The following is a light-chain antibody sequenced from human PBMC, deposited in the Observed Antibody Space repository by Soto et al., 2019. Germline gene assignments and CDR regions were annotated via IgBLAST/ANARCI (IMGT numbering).Light chain of an antibody. CDR2: EDN. J-gene: IGLJ3*02. V-gene: IGLV6-57*04. CDR1: SGSIASNY. Sequence: NFILTQPHSVSESPGKTVTISCTRSSGSIASNYVQWYQQRPGSAPTTVIYEDNQRPSGVPDRFSGSIDSSSNSASLTISGLKTEDEADYYCQTYDSSNHGVFGGGTQLTVL. CDR3: QTYDSSNHGV.